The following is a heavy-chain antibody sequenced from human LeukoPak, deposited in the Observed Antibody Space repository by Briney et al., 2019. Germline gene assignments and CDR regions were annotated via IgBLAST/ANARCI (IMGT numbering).Heavy chain of an antibody. J-gene: IGHJ4*02. CDR3: ARQPSSWFTSFDS. D-gene: IGHD6-13*01. CDR1: GGSLSSYF. CDR2: IYYSGST. Sequence: SETLSLTCTVSGGSLSSYFWSWIRQPPGKGLEWLAYIYYSGSTNYNPPLKSRVTISVDTSKNQFSLKLSSVTAADTAVYYCARQPSSWFTSFDSWGQGTLVTVSS. V-gene: IGHV4-59*01.